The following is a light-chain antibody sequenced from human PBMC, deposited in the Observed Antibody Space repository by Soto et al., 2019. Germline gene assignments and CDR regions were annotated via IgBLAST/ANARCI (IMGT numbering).Light chain of an antibody. V-gene: IGKV1-5*01. CDR2: DAY. J-gene: IGKJ4*01. CDR1: QTMRSW. Sequence: DIQMTQSPSTLSGSVGDRVTITCLASQTMRSWLAWYQQKPGKAPKLLIYDAYSLESGVPSRFSGRRSGTEFTLTIAGLQPEDFATYYCQQYESYSPLTFGGGTKVDIK. CDR3: QQYESYSPLT.